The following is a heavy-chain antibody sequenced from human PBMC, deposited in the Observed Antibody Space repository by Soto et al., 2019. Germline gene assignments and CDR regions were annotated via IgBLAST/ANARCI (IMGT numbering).Heavy chain of an antibody. V-gene: IGHV3-21*01. CDR3: ASSPTGYYMDV. CDR1: GFTFSSSS. J-gene: IGHJ6*03. CDR2: ISSSSSYI. Sequence: EVQLVESGGGLVKPGGSLRLSCAASGFTFSSSSMNWVRQAPGKGLEWVSSISSSSSYIYYADSVKGRFTISRDNAKNSLYLQMNSLRAEDTAVYYCASSPTGYYMDVWGKGTTVTVSS.